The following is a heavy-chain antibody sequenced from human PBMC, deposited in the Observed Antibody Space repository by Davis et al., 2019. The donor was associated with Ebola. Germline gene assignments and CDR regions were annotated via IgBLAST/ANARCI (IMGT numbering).Heavy chain of an antibody. CDR1: GGSISSHY. J-gene: IGHJ6*03. D-gene: IGHD6-13*01. CDR3: ARYSSSWYLGYYYYYMDV. V-gene: IGHV4-59*08. Sequence: PSETLSLTCTVSGGSISSHYWSWIRQPPGKGLEWIGYIYYSGSTNYNPSLKSRVTISVDTSKNKFSLKLSSVTAADTAVYYCARYSSSWYLGYYYYYMDVWGKGTTVTVSS. CDR2: IYYSGST.